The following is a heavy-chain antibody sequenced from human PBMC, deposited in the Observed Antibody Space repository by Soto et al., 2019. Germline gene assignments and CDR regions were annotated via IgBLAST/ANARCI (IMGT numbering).Heavy chain of an antibody. V-gene: IGHV1-69*13. Sequence: ASVKVSCKASGGTFSSYAISWVRQAPGQGLEWMGGFIPIFGTANYAQKFQGRVTITADESTSTAYMELSSLRSEDTAVYYCARVYNYDILTGYSDYFDYWGQGTLVTVSS. J-gene: IGHJ4*02. D-gene: IGHD3-9*01. CDR2: FIPIFGTA. CDR1: GGTFSSYA. CDR3: ARVYNYDILTGYSDYFDY.